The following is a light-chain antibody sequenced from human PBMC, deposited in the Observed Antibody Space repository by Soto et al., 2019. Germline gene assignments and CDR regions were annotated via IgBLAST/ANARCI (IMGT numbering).Light chain of an antibody. CDR3: AAWDDSLNGPV. J-gene: IGLJ2*01. V-gene: IGLV1-44*01. CDR1: SSNIGTNT. Sequence: QSVLTQPPSASGTPGQRVTISCSGSSSNIGTNTVNWYRQLPGTAPKLLIYNNNQWPSGVPDRFSGSKSGTSASLAISGLQSEDEAEYYCAAWDDSLNGPVFGGGTKVTVL. CDR2: NNN.